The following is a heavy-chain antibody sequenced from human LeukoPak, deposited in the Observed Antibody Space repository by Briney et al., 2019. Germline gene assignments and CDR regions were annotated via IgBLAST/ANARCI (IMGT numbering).Heavy chain of an antibody. J-gene: IGHJ6*02. Sequence: SETLSLTCTVSGGSISSSSYYWGWIRQPPGKGLEWIGSIYYSGSTYYNPSLKSRVTISVDTSKNQFSLKLSSVTAADTAVYYCARGPGFRIAVAGKLYGMDVWGQGTTVTVSS. D-gene: IGHD6-19*01. CDR1: GGSISSSSYY. CDR2: IYYSGST. V-gene: IGHV4-39*01. CDR3: ARGPGFRIAVAGKLYGMDV.